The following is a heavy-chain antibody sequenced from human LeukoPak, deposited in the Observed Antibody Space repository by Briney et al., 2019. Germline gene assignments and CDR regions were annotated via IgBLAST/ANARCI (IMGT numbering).Heavy chain of an antibody. V-gene: IGHV1-8*02. Sequence: ASVKVSCKASGYTFTSYYMHWVRQAPGQGLEWMGWMNPNSGNTGYAQKFQGRVTMTRNTSTSTAYMELSSLRSEDTAVYYCAIWGGGYAFDIWGQGTMVTVSS. CDR1: GYTFTSYY. D-gene: IGHD2-15*01. J-gene: IGHJ3*02. CDR2: MNPNSGNT. CDR3: AIWGGGYAFDI.